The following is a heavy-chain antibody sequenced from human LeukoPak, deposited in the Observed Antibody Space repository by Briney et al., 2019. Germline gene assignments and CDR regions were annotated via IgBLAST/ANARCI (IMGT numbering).Heavy chain of an antibody. V-gene: IGHV4-39*07. CDR2: ISYSGST. Sequence: SETLSLTCTVSNDSISSSSYYWGWIRQPPGKGLEWFGSISYSGSTYYNPPLKSRVTISVDTSKNQFSLKLSSVTAADTAVYYCARNRPEYSSSWVRYYYMDVWGKGTTVTVSS. J-gene: IGHJ6*03. D-gene: IGHD6-6*01. CDR3: ARNRPEYSSSWVRYYYMDV. CDR1: NDSISSSSYY.